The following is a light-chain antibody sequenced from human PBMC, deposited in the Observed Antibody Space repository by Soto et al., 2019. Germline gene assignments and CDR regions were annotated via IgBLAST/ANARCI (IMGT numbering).Light chain of an antibody. Sequence: EIVLTQSPGTLSLSPGEKAPSSCRASRGFGRAYLGWYQQSPGQAPRLLIYAASSRAPGIPDRFSGSGSGTDFTLTISRLEPEDSAVYYCHQYGNSPPWTFGQGTKVEIK. J-gene: IGKJ1*01. CDR2: AAS. CDR3: HQYGNSPPWT. V-gene: IGKV3-20*01. CDR1: RGFGRAY.